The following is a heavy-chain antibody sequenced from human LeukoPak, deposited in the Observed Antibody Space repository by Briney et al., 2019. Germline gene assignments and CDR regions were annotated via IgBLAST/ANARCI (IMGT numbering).Heavy chain of an antibody. CDR3: ANTYALGNYYKGGFDP. CDR2: ITGSGTST. D-gene: IGHD3-10*01. V-gene: IGHV3-23*01. CDR1: GFTFSSYG. Sequence: GGSLRLSCAASGFTFSSYGMSWVRQAPGKGLEWVSAITGSGTSTYYADSVKGRFTISRDNSKNTLYLQMNNLRAEDTAVYYCANTYALGNYYKGGFDPWGQGTLVTVSS. J-gene: IGHJ5*02.